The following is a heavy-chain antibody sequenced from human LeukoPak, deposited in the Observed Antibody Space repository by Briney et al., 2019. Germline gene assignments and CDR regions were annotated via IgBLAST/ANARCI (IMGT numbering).Heavy chain of an antibody. CDR1: GFTFSSYS. Sequence: GGPLRLSCAASGFTFSSYSMNWVRQAPGKGLEWVSSISSSSSYIYYADSVKGRFTISRDNAKNSLYLQMNSLRAEDTAVYYCARDLARANFDYWGQGTLVTVSS. CDR2: ISSSSSYI. J-gene: IGHJ4*02. V-gene: IGHV3-21*01. CDR3: ARDLARANFDY.